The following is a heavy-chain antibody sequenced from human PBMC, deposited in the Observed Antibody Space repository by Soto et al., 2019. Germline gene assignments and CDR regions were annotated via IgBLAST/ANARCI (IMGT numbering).Heavy chain of an antibody. V-gene: IGHV1-18*01. Sequence: QVQLVQSGAEVKKPGASVKVSCKASGYTFTNFGISWVRQSPGTGLEWMGWISAYNCNTNYAQNFQVRVTMTTGTSTRTAYMKLRSLRAVDTDVYYCVSGGTPIDCWGQGTLVTVSS. D-gene: IGHD3-16*01. CDR1: GYTFTNFG. CDR3: VSGGTPIDC. J-gene: IGHJ4*02. CDR2: ISAYNCNT.